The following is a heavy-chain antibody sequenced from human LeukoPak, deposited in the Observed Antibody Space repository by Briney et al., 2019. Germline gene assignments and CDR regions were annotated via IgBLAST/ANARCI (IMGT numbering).Heavy chain of an antibody. V-gene: IGHV4-30-4*01. J-gene: IGHJ4*02. CDR1: GGSISSGDYS. CDR3: SLKLSSVTAADTAVYYCARALSGTDFDY. D-gene: IGHD3-10*01. Sequence: PSETQTLPCTVSGGSISSGDYSWSRIRQPPGKGLEWIGYIYYSGNTYYNPSLKSRVIISVDTSKTQFSLKLSSVTAADTSKNQFSLKLSSVTAADTAVYYCARALSGTDFDYWGQATLVTVSS. CDR2: IYYSGNT.